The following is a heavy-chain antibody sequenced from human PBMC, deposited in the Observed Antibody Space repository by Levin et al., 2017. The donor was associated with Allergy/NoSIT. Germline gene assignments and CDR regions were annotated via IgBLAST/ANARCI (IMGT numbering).Heavy chain of an antibody. CDR2: VYYVGST. CDR3: ARQSIRQRGAGYYFDS. Sequence: SETLSLTCTVSGGSINSDDYFWGWVRQSPGKGLEWIGSVYYVGSTYFNPSLKSRVTLSVDTSKNQFSLILTSVAAADTSVYYCARQSIRQRGAGYYFDSWGQGTLVTVSS. D-gene: IGHD1-1*01. CDR1: GGSINSDDYF. J-gene: IGHJ4*02. V-gene: IGHV4-39*01.